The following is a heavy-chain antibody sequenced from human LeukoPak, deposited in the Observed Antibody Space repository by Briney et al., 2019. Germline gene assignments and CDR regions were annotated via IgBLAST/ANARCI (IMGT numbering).Heavy chain of an antibody. J-gene: IGHJ4*02. CDR2: ISSSSSFI. Sequence: GGSLRLSCAASGFTFNSYSINWVRQAPGKGLEWVSSISSSSSFIYYADSVKGRFTISRDNAKSSLDLQMNSLRVEDTAVYYCARDLSGGGWYFGGQGTLVTVSS. CDR1: GFTFNSYS. CDR3: ARDLSGGGWYF. V-gene: IGHV3-21*01. D-gene: IGHD6-19*01.